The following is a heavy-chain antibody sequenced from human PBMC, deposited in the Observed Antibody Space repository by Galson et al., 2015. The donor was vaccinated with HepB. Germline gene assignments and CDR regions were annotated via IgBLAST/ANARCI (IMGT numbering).Heavy chain of an antibody. J-gene: IGHJ4*02. CDR1: GLSLRTSGVG. Sequence: PALVKPTQTLTLTCTFSGLSLRTSGVGVGWVRQSPGQALEWLAVIYWSDDKRYSPSQRSRLTITKDTFKKQVVLPMTNLDTMDTATYYCTRSWRHVGPYFYNWGQGTLVTVSS. D-gene: IGHD3-9*01. CDR2: IYWSDDK. V-gene: IGHV2-5*01. CDR3: TRSWRHVGPYFYN.